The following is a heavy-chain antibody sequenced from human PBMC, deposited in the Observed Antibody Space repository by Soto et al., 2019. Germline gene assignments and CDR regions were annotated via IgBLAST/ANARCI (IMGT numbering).Heavy chain of an antibody. J-gene: IGHJ6*02. CDR1: GFTFSSYA. Sequence: EVQLLESGGGLVQPGGSLRLSCAASGFTFSSYAMSWVRQAPGKGLEWVSAISGSGGSTYYADSVKGRFTISRDNSKKTRYRQMNSPRAEDTAVYYCAKDLGGYGDYYYYGMDVWGQGTTVTVSS. CDR3: AKDLGGYGDYYYYGMDV. V-gene: IGHV3-23*01. D-gene: IGHD4-17*01. CDR2: ISGSGGST.